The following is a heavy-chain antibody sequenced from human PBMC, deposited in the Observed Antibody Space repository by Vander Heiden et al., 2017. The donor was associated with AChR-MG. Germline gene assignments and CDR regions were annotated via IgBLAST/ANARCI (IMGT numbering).Heavy chain of an antibody. CDR3: ARGPGRYYCSSTSCYTPPLRH. V-gene: IGHV4-34*01. Sequence: QVQPQQWGAGLLRPSETRSLTGAVYVGSLSGYYWSGIRQPPGRGLEWIGEINHSGSTNYNPSLKSRVTISVDTSKNQFSLKLSSVTAADTAVYYCARGPGRYYCSSTSCYTPPLRHWGQGTLVTVSS. J-gene: IGHJ1*01. CDR2: INHSGST. D-gene: IGHD2-2*02. CDR1: VGSLSGYY.